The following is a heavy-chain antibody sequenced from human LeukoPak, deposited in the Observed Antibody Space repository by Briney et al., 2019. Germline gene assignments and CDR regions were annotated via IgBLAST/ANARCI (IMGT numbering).Heavy chain of an antibody. J-gene: IGHJ4*02. D-gene: IGHD6-6*01. CDR2: IFSGDSDT. Sequence: GGSLKIFCKGSGYSFTSYWNGWVRQMPGEGLGWMGIIFSGDSDTRYSPSFQGQVTISADKSISTAYLQWSSLKASDTAMYYCARQGSIAARSGGYWGQGTLVTVSS. CDR3: ARQGSIAARSGGY. V-gene: IGHV5-51*01. CDR1: GYSFTSYW.